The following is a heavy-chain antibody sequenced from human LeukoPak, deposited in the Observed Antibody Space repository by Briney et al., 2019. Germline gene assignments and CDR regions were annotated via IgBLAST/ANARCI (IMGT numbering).Heavy chain of an antibody. CDR2: IYYSGST. CDR3: ARDFSRSVAGTPYNWFDP. Sequence: TLSLTCTVSGGSISSGGYYWSWIRQHPGKGLEWIGYIYYSGSTYYNPSLKSRVTISVDTSKNQFSLKLSSVTAADTAVYYCARDFSRSVAGTPYNWFDPWGPGTLVTVSS. J-gene: IGHJ5*02. V-gene: IGHV4-31*03. D-gene: IGHD6-19*01. CDR1: GGSISSGGYY.